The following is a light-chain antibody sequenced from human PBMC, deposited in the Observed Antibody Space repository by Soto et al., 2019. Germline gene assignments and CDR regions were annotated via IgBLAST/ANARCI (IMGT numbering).Light chain of an antibody. Sequence: EIVMTQSPAILSVSPGERATLSCRASQTVASNLAWYQQKPGQAPRLLIHGASTRATGVSARFIGSGSGTEFTLTISSLQSEDFAVYYCQQYHNWPPQYTFGQGTKLQIK. CDR1: QTVASN. CDR3: QQYHNWPPQYT. CDR2: GAS. J-gene: IGKJ2*01. V-gene: IGKV3-15*01.